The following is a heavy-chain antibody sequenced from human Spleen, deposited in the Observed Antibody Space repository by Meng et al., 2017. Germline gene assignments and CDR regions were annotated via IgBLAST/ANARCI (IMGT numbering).Heavy chain of an antibody. J-gene: IGHJ4*02. CDR3: ARGFPYYYDKSNAYYRDY. V-gene: IGHV1-8*02. D-gene: IGHD3-22*01. CDR1: AYTLSSDG. CDR2: MNPNNHNT. Sequence: ASVKVSCKASAYTLSSDGFSWVRQATGQGLEWMGWMNPNNHNTGYAQKFQGRVTMTRNISISTAYMELSSLTSEDTAVYYCARGFPYYYDKSNAYYRDYWGQGTLVTVSS.